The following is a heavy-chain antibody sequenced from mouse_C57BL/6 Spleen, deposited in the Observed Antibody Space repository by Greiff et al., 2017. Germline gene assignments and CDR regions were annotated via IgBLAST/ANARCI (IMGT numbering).Heavy chain of an antibody. CDR1: GYTFTSYW. V-gene: IGHV1-72*01. CDR2: IDPNSGGT. J-gene: IGHJ4*01. D-gene: IGHD1-1*01. CDR3: ARYYGSSYDDAMDY. Sequence: QVQLQQSGAELVKPGASVKLSCKASGYTFTSYWMHWVKQRPGRGLEWIGRIDPNSGGTKYNEKFKSKATLTVDKPSSTAYMQLSSLTSEDSAVYYCARYYGSSYDDAMDYWGQGTSVTVSS.